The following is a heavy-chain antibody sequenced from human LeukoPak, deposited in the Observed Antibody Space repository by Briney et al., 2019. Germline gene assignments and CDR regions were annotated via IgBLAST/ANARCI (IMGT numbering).Heavy chain of an antibody. V-gene: IGHV4-34*01. CDR1: GGSFSGYY. CDR3: ARGYSSSFEYFQH. CDR2: INHSGST. Sequence: SETLSLTCAVYGGSFSGYYWSWIRQPPGKGLEWIGEINHSGSTNYNPSLKSRVIISVDTSKNQFSLKLSSVTAADTAVYYCARGYSSSFEYFQHWGQGTLVTVSS. J-gene: IGHJ1*01. D-gene: IGHD6-13*01.